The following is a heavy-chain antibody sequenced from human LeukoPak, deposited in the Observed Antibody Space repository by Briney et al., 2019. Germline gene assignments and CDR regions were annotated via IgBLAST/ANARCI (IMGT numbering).Heavy chain of an antibody. V-gene: IGHV3-49*04. D-gene: IGHD2-2*01. CDR1: GFTFGDYA. CDR2: IQAKAYGGAT. CDR3: TRAPHPRCSSSGCYLDY. Sequence: GGSLRLSCSTSGFTFGDYAMSWVRQAPGKGLEWVGFIQAKAYGGATKYAASVNGRFSISRDDSQSIANLQMNDLKTENTAVYYCTRAPHPRCSSSGCYLDYWGQGTLVTVSS. J-gene: IGHJ4*02.